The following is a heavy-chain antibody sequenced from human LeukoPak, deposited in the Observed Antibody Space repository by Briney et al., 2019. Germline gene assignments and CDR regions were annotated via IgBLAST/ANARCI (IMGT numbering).Heavy chain of an antibody. V-gene: IGHV1-18*01. CDR3: ARGMGYSYGHPQGAFDI. Sequence: ASVKVSCKASGYTFTSYDINWVRQATGQGLEWMGWMSAYNGKTNYAHSLQGRVTVTADTSTSTAYMELRSLRSEDTAVCYCARGMGYSYGHPQGAFDIWGQGTMVTVSS. J-gene: IGHJ3*02. CDR1: GYTFTSYD. CDR2: MSAYNGKT. D-gene: IGHD5-18*01.